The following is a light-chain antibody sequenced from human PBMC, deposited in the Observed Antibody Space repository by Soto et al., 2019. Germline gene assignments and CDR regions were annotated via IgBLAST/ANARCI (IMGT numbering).Light chain of an antibody. J-gene: IGLJ2*01. V-gene: IGLV2-8*01. CDR1: SSDVGGYNY. Sequence: QSALTQPPSASGSPGQSVTISCTGTSSDVGGYNYVSWYQQHPGKAPKLMIYEVTKRPSGVPDRFSGSKSGNSASLTVSGLQAEDAADYYCSSYAGSDNLIFGGGTKLTV. CDR2: EVT. CDR3: SSYAGSDNLI.